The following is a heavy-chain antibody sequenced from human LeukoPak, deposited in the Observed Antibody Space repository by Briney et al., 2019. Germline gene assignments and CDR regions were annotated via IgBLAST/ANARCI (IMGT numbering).Heavy chain of an antibody. J-gene: IGHJ6*03. D-gene: IGHD2-15*01. CDR1: GDSITRSEYY. CDR3: ARRLRGGRRYHYYYMDV. V-gene: IGHV4-39*01. CDR2: IYYSGAT. Sequence: SETLSLTCVVSGDSITRSEYYWDWIRQPPGKGLEWIGSIYYSGATYYSGSLKSRATISVDTIKNQFSLELRSVTAADTALYYCARRLRGGRRYHYYYMDVWGKGTTVTISS.